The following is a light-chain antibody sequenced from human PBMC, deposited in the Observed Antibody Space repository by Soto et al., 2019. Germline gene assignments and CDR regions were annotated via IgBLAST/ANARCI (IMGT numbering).Light chain of an antibody. CDR3: QQYNNWPIT. Sequence: IVLMWPPGTLSLSPGPRANLSCRASQTLRRTYIAWYQQKPGQAPRLLIYGASTRATGIPARFSGSGSGTEFTLTISSLQSEDFEIYYCQQYNNWPITFGQGTRLEIK. V-gene: IGKV3-15*01. CDR1: QTLRRT. J-gene: IGKJ5*01. CDR2: GAS.